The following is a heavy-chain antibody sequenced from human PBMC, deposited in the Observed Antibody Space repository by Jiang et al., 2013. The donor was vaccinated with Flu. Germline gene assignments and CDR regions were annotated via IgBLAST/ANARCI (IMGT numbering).Heavy chain of an antibody. V-gene: IGHV4-59*01. CDR3: ARGGPTVTTYSSFDS. J-gene: IGHJ4*02. D-gene: IGHD4-17*01. CDR2: IYYSGST. Sequence: PGLVKPSETLSLTCTVSNGSISGYYWSWLRQPPGKGLEWIGYIYYSGSTNYNPSLKSRVTISVDTSKNQFSLKVTSVTAADTAIYYCARGGPTVTTYSSFDSWGQGTLVTVSS. CDR1: NGSISGYY.